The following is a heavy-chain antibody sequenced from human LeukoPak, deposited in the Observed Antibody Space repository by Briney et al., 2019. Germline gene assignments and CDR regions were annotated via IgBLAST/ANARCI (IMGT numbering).Heavy chain of an antibody. CDR3: ARDEEATVTNFDY. CDR2: ISGSGGST. V-gene: IGHV3-23*01. J-gene: IGHJ4*02. CDR1: GFTFSSYA. D-gene: IGHD4-17*01. Sequence: GGSLRLSCAASGFTFSSYAMSWVRQAPGKGLEWVSAISGSGGSTYYADSVKGRFTISRDNSKNTLYLQMNSLRAEDTAVYYCARDEEATVTNFDYWGQGSLVTVSS.